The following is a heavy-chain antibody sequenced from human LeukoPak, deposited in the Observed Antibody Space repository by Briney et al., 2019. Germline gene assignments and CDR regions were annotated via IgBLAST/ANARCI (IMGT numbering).Heavy chain of an antibody. Sequence: PGGSLRLSCAASRFTFDDYTMHWVRQAPGKGLEWVSLISWDGGSTYYADSVKGRFTISRDNSKNSLYLQMNSLRTEDTALYYCAKDMAAMVQSYGMDVWGQGTTVTVSS. CDR3: AKDMAAMVQSYGMDV. CDR1: RFTFDDYT. J-gene: IGHJ6*02. CDR2: ISWDGGST. D-gene: IGHD5-18*01. V-gene: IGHV3-43*01.